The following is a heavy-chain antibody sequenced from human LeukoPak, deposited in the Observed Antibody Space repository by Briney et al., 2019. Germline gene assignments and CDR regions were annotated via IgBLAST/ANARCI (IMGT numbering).Heavy chain of an antibody. V-gene: IGHV1-58*02. D-gene: IGHD2-2*02. CDR1: GLTFTSSA. CDR3: ASSSGYCRSSSRYTDAFDI. CDR2: IVVGSGNT. J-gene: IGHJ3*02. Sequence: PGTPGKVSCKASGLTFTSSAMQWGRQARGQRLEWIGWIVVGSGNTNDAQKFEERVTITGAMSTSTADMELSRLRSRLRSVYSAASSSGYCRSSSRYTDAFDIWGQGTMVTVSS.